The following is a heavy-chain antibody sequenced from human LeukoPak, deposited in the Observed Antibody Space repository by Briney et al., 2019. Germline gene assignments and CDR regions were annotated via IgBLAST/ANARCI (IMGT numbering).Heavy chain of an antibody. Sequence: GRSLRLSCAASGFTFSSYGMHWVRQAPGKGLEWVAVIWYDGSNKYYADSVKGRFTISRDNSKNTLYLQMNSLRAEDTAVYYCARVPGYCSSTSCSEGHWFDPWGQGTLVTVSS. CDR2: IWYDGSNK. V-gene: IGHV3-33*01. J-gene: IGHJ5*02. CDR3: ARVPGYCSSTSCSEGHWFDP. D-gene: IGHD2-2*03. CDR1: GFTFSSYG.